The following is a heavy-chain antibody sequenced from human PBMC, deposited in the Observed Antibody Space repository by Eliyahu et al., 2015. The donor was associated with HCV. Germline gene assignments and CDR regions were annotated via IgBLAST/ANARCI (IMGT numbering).Heavy chain of an antibody. CDR2: IXPGDSKT. V-gene: IGHV5-51*01. CDR3: GRLVATTLGMDASDI. D-gene: IGHD1-26*01. Sequence: EVQLVQSGAEVKKPGESLKISCKGSGYRFNSYWIGWVRQMPGKGLEWMGIIXPGDSKTRYAPSFQGRVTISADESINTAYLHWSSLEAPDTAMYYCGRLVATTLGMDASDIWGRGTMVTVSS. J-gene: IGHJ3*02. CDR1: GYRFNSYW.